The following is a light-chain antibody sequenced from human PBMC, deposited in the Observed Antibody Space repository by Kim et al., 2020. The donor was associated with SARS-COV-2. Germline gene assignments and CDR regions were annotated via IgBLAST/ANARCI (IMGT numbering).Light chain of an antibody. CDR3: GAWDDSRNGVV. Sequence: GQRVTISCSGRSSKIGSNTVNGYQQLPGTGHKLLIYRNNQRPSGVPDRFTGSKSGTSDSLANSGLQSEDEADDDCGAWDDSRNGVVFGGGTQLTVL. J-gene: IGLJ2*01. CDR1: SSKIGSNT. CDR2: RNN. V-gene: IGLV1-44*01.